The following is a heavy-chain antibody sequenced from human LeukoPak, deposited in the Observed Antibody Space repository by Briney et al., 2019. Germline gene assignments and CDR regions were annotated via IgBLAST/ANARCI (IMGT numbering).Heavy chain of an antibody. D-gene: IGHD1-26*01. CDR3: ARDSHSGSYYRLDY. CDR2: INSDGSST. CDR1: GFTSSSYW. J-gene: IGHJ4*02. Sequence: PGGSLRLSCAASGFTSSSYWMHWVRQAPGKGLVWVSRINSDGSSTSYADSVKGRFTISRDNSKSTLYLQMNSLRAEDTAVYYCARDSHSGSYYRLDYWGQGTLVTVSP. V-gene: IGHV3-74*01.